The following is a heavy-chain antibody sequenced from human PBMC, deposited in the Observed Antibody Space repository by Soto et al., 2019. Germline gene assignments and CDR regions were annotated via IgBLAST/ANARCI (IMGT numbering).Heavy chain of an antibody. J-gene: IGHJ6*02. Sequence: PGESLKISCKGSGYSFTSDWISWVRQMPGKGLEWMGRIDPSDSYTNYSPSFQGHVTISADKSISTAYLQWSSLKASDTAMCYCARLSEAAAGTNGMDVWGQGTTVTVSS. CDR3: ARLSEAAAGTNGMDV. V-gene: IGHV5-10-1*01. CDR2: IDPSDSYT. CDR1: GYSFTSDW. D-gene: IGHD6-13*01.